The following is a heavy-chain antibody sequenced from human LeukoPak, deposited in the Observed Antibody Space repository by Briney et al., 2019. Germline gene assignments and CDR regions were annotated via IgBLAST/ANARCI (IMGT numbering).Heavy chain of an antibody. J-gene: IGHJ4*02. D-gene: IGHD5-12*01. CDR1: GYSFTNYW. CDR3: ARQFSGFHYYFDY. Sequence: GESLKISCKGSGYSFTNYWIGWVRQMPGKGLEWIGIIYPGDSDTRYSPSFQGQVTISADKSISTAYLQWSSLKASDTAMHYCARQFSGFHYYFDYWGQGTLVTVSP. V-gene: IGHV5-51*01. CDR2: IYPGDSDT.